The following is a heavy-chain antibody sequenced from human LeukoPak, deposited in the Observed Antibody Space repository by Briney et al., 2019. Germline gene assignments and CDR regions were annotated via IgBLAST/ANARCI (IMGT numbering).Heavy chain of an antibody. V-gene: IGHV1-8*01. CDR1: GYTFTSYD. CDR2: MNPNSGNT. CDR3: ARGTFDSSGYYCAY. Sequence: ASVKVSCKASGYTFTSYDINWVRQATGQGPEWMGWMNPNSGNTGYAQKFQGRVTMTSNTSMSTAYMELTSLRSEDTAVYYCARGTFDSSGYYCAYWGQGTLVTVSS. J-gene: IGHJ4*02. D-gene: IGHD3-22*01.